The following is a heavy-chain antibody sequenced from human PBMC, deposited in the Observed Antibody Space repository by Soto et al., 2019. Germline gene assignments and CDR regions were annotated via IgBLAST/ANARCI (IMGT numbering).Heavy chain of an antibody. J-gene: IGHJ4*02. Sequence: ETLSLTCAVSGGSFTSNNWWTWVRQPPGQGLEWIGEIYRTGSTNYNPSLKSRVTISLDKSENQFSLKVTSLTAADTAVYYCASRDPGTSVDYWGQGTLVTV. CDR3: ASRDPGTSVDY. CDR2: IYRTGST. D-gene: IGHD1-7*01. CDR1: GGSFTSNNW. V-gene: IGHV4-4*02.